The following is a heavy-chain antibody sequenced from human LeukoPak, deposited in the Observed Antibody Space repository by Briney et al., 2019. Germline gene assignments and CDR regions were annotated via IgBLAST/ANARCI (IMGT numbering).Heavy chain of an antibody. D-gene: IGHD3-22*01. V-gene: IGHV1-46*01. CDR3: ARARYYYDSSGYYYRSKGGQFDY. Sequence: ASVKVSCKASGYTFTSYYMHWVRQAPGQGLEWMGIINPGGGSTSYAQKFQGRVTMTRDMSTSTVYMELSSLRSEDTAVYYCARARYYYDSSGYYYRSKGGQFDYWGQGTLVTVSS. CDR1: GYTFTSYY. J-gene: IGHJ4*02. CDR2: INPGGGST.